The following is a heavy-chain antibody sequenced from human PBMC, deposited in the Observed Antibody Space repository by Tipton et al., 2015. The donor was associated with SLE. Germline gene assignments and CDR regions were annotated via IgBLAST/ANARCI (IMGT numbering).Heavy chain of an antibody. D-gene: IGHD6-19*01. J-gene: IGHJ4*02. CDR2: ISGSGGST. CDR1: GFTFSSYA. Sequence: GSLRLSCAASGFTFSSYAMSWVRQAPGKGLEWVSAISGSGGSTYYADSVKGRFTISRDNSKNTLYLQMNSLRAEDTAVYYCAKVDSSGWQWEAYFDYWGQGTLVTVSS. CDR3: AKVDSSGWQWEAYFDY. V-gene: IGHV3-23*01.